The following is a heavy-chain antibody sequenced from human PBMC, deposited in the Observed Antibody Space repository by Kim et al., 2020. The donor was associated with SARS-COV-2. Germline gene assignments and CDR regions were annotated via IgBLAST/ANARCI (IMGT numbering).Heavy chain of an antibody. CDR2: VTGVGVNK. Sequence: GGSLRLSCVGSGFTFDNYAMSWVRQAPGKGLEWVSVVTGVGVNKYYADSVRGRFTISRDNSKNTLYLQMNSLRDEDTALYYCARMAVLGGYDYFYYYGM. D-gene: IGHD5-12*01. J-gene: IGHJ6*01. CDR3: ARMAVLGGYDYFYYYGM. CDR1: GFTFDNYA. V-gene: IGHV3-23*01.